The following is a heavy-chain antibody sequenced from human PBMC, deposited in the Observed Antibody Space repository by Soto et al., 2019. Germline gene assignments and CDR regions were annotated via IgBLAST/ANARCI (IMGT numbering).Heavy chain of an antibody. J-gene: IGHJ4*02. CDR2: VSFSGGTT. V-gene: IGHV3-23*01. CDR1: GFTFSNYA. D-gene: IGHD3-16*02. Sequence: DVHLLDSGGGLVQPGGSLRLSCAASGFTFSNYAMSWVRQAPGKGLEWVSVVSFSGGTTYYADSVKGRFSISRDNSKKTLYLQMNSLRAEDTAVYYCAKAGLRLEELSKRGPFDYWGQGTLVTVSS. CDR3: AKAGLRLEELSKRGPFDY.